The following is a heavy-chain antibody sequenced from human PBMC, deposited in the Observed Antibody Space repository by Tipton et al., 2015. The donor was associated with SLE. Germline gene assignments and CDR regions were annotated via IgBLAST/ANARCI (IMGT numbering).Heavy chain of an antibody. D-gene: IGHD1-20*01. Sequence: TLSLTCTVSGGSISTYYWNWIRQPPGKGLEWIGYIYYSGRTNYNPSLKSRVTISVDASKNQFSLKLSSVTDGDTAVYYCARGYNWNPYCFDYWGQGTLVSVSS. V-gene: IGHV4-59*01. J-gene: IGHJ4*02. CDR3: ARGYNWNPYCFDY. CDR1: GGSISTYY. CDR2: IYYSGRT.